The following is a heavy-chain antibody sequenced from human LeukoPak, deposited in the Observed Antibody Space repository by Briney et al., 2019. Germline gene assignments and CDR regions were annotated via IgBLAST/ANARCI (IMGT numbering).Heavy chain of an antibody. CDR3: ASHSSSWVV. V-gene: IGHV3-9*03. D-gene: IGHD6-13*01. CDR2: ISWNSGSI. Sequence: HPGGSLRLSCAASGFTFDDYAMHWVRQAPGKGLEWVSGISWNSGSIGYADSVKGRFTISRDNAKNSLYLQMNSLRAEDMALYYCASHSSSWVVWGQGTLVTVSS. CDR1: GFTFDDYA. J-gene: IGHJ4*02.